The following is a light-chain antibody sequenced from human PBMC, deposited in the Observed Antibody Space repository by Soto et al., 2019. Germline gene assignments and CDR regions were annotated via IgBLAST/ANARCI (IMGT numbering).Light chain of an antibody. CDR2: GAS. Sequence: EVVVTQSPATLSVSPGGRATLSCMASQSVSSNLAWYQQKPGQAPRLLIYGASTRATGIPARFSGSGSGTDFTLTISSLQSEDFAVYYCQHYNYWPYTFGQGTKVDI. CDR1: QSVSSN. J-gene: IGKJ2*01. V-gene: IGKV3-15*01. CDR3: QHYNYWPYT.